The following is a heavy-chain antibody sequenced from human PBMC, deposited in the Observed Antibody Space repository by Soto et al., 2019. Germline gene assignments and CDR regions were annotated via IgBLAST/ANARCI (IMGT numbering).Heavy chain of an antibody. CDR1: GYTFTGYY. V-gene: IGHV1-2*02. CDR3: ARRHDYGDYFDY. CDR2: INPNSGGT. D-gene: IGHD4-17*01. Sequence: ASLKDPCKSSGYTFTGYYIHWVRQAPGQGLEWMGWINPNSGGTNYAQKFQGRVTMTRDTSISTAYMELSRLRSDDTAVYYCARRHDYGDYFDYWGQGTLVNVSS. J-gene: IGHJ4*02.